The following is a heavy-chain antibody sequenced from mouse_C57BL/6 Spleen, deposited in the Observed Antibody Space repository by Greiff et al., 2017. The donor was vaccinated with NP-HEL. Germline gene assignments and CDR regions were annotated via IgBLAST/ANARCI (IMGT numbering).Heavy chain of an antibody. CDR2: INPSSGYT. CDR1: GYTFTSYW. V-gene: IGHV1-7*01. CDR3: ARYYYGNQAWFAY. J-gene: IGHJ3*01. Sequence: QVQLKQSGAELAKPGASVKLSCKASGYTFTSYWMHWVKQRPGQGLEWIGYINPSSGYTKYNQKFKDKATLTADKSSSTAYMQLSSLTYEDSAVYYCARYYYGNQAWFAYWGQGTLVTVSA. D-gene: IGHD2-1*01.